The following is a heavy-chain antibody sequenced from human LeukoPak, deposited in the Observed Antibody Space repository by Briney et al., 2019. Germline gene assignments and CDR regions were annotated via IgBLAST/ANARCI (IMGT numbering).Heavy chain of an antibody. Sequence: ASVKVSCKASGYTFTSYGISWVRQAPGQGLEWMGWISAYNGNTNYAQKLQGRVTMTTDTSTSTAYMELRSLRSDDTAVYYCARGRPRKWFGEPKEDYFDYWGQGTLVTVSS. CDR1: GYTFTSYG. D-gene: IGHD3-10*01. V-gene: IGHV1-18*01. CDR2: ISAYNGNT. CDR3: ARGRPRKWFGEPKEDYFDY. J-gene: IGHJ4*02.